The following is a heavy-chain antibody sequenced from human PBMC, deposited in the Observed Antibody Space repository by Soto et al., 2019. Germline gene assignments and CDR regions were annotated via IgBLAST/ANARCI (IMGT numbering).Heavy chain of an antibody. CDR1: GFTFSSYA. D-gene: IGHD3-3*02. V-gene: IGHV3-23*01. CDR3: SKARDTTIFGVVFDY. J-gene: IGHJ4*01. CDR2: ISVSGGST. Sequence: GGSLRLSCAASGFTFSSYAMNWVRQAPGKGLERVSAISVSGGSTYYADSVKGRFTISRDNSKNTLYLQMNSLRAEDTAIYYCSKARDTTIFGVVFDYWGQGAQVTVSS.